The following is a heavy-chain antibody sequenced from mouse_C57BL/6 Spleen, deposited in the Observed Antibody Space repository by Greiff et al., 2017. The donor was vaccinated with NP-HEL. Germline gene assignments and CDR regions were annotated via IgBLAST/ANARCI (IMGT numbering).Heavy chain of an antibody. CDR3: ARQLGRKYAMDY. CDR1: GFTFSSYG. D-gene: IGHD4-1*01. V-gene: IGHV5-6*02. CDR2: ISSGGSYT. Sequence: DVMLVESGGDLVKPGGSLKLSCAASGFTFSSYGMSWVRQTPDKRLEWVATISSGGSYTYYPDSVKGRFTISRDNAKNTLYLQMSSLKSEDTAMYYCARQLGRKYAMDYWGQGTSVTVSS. J-gene: IGHJ4*01.